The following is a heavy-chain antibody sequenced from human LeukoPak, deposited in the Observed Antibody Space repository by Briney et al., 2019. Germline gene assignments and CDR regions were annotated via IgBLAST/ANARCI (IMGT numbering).Heavy chain of an antibody. Sequence: SGGSLRLSCAASGFTFSNAWMSWVRQAPGKGLEWVGRIKSKTDGGTTDYAAPVKGRFTISRDDSKNTLYLQMNSLKTEDTAVYYCSSLDGSSWYDVIAYYYMDVWGKGTTVTVSS. CDR2: IKSKTDGGTT. J-gene: IGHJ6*03. CDR1: GFTFSNAW. V-gene: IGHV3-15*01. CDR3: SSLDGSSWYDVIAYYYMDV. D-gene: IGHD6-13*01.